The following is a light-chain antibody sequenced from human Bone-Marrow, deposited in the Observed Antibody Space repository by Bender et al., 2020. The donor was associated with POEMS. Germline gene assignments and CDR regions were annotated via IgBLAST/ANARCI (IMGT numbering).Light chain of an antibody. CDR3: STWDDSLNGWV. Sequence: QSVLTQPPSASGTPGQRVTISCSGSSSNIGSNYVYWYQQLPGTAPKLLIYRNNQRPSGVPDRFSGSKSGTSASLAISGLRSEDEADYYCSTWDDSLNGWVFGGGTTLTVL. V-gene: IGLV1-47*01. CDR2: RNN. CDR1: SSNIGSNY. J-gene: IGLJ3*02.